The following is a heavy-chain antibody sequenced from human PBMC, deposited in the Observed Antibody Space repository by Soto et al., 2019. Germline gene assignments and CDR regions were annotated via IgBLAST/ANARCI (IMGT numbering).Heavy chain of an antibody. J-gene: IGHJ4*02. CDR2: ITPYNGNV. V-gene: IGHV1-45*02. CDR3: ARSATSGDQHFIDS. CDR1: GWIFTFKY. D-gene: IGHD7-27*01. Sequence: QMQLLQSGAEVKKTGSSVKISCKTSGWIFTFKYLHWGRQAPGQGLEWLGWITPYNGNVKYAQHFQDIIALDRDNSVTPLFLELRNLRSEDKGLYYCARSATSGDQHFIDSWGQGTLVTVSS.